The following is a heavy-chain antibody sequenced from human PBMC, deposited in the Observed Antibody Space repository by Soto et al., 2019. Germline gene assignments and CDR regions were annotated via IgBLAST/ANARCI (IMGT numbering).Heavy chain of an antibody. J-gene: IGHJ4*02. D-gene: IGHD3-3*01. Sequence: EVQLLESGGGLVQPGGSLRLSCAASGFTISSYAMSWVRQAPGKGLEWVSAISGSGGSTDYADSVKGRFTISRDNSKNTLYLQMNSLRAEDTALYYCAKDLVSIFGVAPDYWGQGTLVTVSS. CDR2: ISGSGGST. V-gene: IGHV3-23*01. CDR1: GFTISSYA. CDR3: AKDLVSIFGVAPDY.